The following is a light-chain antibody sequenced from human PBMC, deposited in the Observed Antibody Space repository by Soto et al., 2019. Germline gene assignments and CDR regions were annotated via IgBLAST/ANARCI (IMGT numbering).Light chain of an antibody. CDR3: QQYGDSPPT. J-gene: IGKJ5*01. Sequence: EIVLTQSPGTLSLSPGERATLSCRASQSVSSSYLAWYQQTPGQAPGLLIYGASSRATGIPDRFSGSGSGTDFTLTISRLEPEDFAVYYCQQYGDSPPTFGQGTRLEIK. CDR1: QSVSSSY. V-gene: IGKV3-20*01. CDR2: GAS.